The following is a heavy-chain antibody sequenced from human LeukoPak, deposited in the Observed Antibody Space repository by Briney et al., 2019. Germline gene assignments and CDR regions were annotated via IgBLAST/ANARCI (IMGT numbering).Heavy chain of an antibody. V-gene: IGHV4-39*01. Sequence: SETLSLTCTVSAGSISSSSHHWGWIRQSPGKGLEWIGSIYYGRTTYYNPSLNSRVTISVVTSKNQFSLQLNSVTAADTAIYYCVRHDGRGGATMGALDSWGQGSLVTVSS. CDR3: VRHDGRGGATMGALDS. CDR2: IYYGRTT. D-gene: IGHD4/OR15-4a*01. CDR1: AGSISSSSHH. J-gene: IGHJ4*02.